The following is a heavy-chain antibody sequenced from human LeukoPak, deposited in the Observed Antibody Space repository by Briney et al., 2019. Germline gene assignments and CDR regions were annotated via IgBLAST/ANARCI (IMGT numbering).Heavy chain of an antibody. J-gene: IGHJ4*02. CDR3: AKDQSSFCSRSSCYALHY. D-gene: IGHD2-2*01. CDR2: IRNDGSNK. V-gene: IGHV3-30*02. Sequence: PGGSLRLSCAASGFTFSSYSMNWVRQAPGKGLEWVAFIRNDGSNKYYADSVKGRFTVSRDNSINTLYLQIGSLRPEDTALYYCAKDQSSFCSRSSCYALHYWGQGTLVAVSS. CDR1: GFTFSSYS.